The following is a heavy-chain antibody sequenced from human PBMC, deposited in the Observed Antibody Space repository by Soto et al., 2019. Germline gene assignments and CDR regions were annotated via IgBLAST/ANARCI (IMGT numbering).Heavy chain of an antibody. D-gene: IGHD1-20*01. CDR3: ARAGNWNYYYYYCMDV. Sequence: QVQLVESGGGVVQPGRSLRLSCAASGFTFSSYGMHWVRQAPGKGLEWVAVIWYDGSNKYYADSVKGRFTISRDNSKNTLYLQMNSLRAEDTAVYYCARAGNWNYYYYYCMDVWGQGTTVTVSS. J-gene: IGHJ6*02. CDR2: IWYDGSNK. CDR1: GFTFSSYG. V-gene: IGHV3-33*01.